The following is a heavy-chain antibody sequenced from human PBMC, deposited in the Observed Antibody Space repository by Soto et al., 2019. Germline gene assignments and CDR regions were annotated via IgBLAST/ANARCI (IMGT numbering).Heavy chain of an antibody. V-gene: IGHV4-61*01. CDR3: ARAGDGTPGVAIGTFDP. Sequence: PSETLSLTCTVSGGSGSSGSYYWSWIRQPPGKGLEWIGYIYYSGSTNYNPSLKSRVTIPVDTSKNQFSLKLSSVTAADTAVYYCARAGDGTPGVAIGTFDPWGQGSLVSVSS. D-gene: IGHD1-1*01. J-gene: IGHJ5*02. CDR2: IYYSGST. CDR1: GGSGSSGSYY.